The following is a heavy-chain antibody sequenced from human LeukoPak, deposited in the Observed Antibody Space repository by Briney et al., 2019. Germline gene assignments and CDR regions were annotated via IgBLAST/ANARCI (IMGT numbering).Heavy chain of an antibody. V-gene: IGHV1-2*02. Sequence: ASVKVSCKASGYTFTGYYMHWVRQAPGQGLEWMGWINPNSGGTNYAQKFQGRVTMTRDTPISTAYMEPSRLRSDDTAVYYCARTTVTTYWFDYWGQGTLVTVSS. CDR3: ARTTVTTYWFDY. CDR1: GYTFTGYY. CDR2: INPNSGGT. D-gene: IGHD4-11*01. J-gene: IGHJ4*02.